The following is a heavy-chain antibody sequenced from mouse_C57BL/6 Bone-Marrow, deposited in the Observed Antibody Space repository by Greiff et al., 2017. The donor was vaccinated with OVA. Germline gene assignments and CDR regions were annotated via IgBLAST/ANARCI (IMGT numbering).Heavy chain of an antibody. Sequence: EVQLQESGGDLVKPGGSLKLSCAASGFTFSSYGMSWVRQTPDKRLEWVATISSGGSYTYYPDSVKGRFTISRDNAKNTLYLQMSSLKSEDTAMYYCARLRDYDYWGQGTTLTVSS. CDR1: GFTFSSYG. CDR3: ARLRDYDY. J-gene: IGHJ2*01. V-gene: IGHV5-6*01. D-gene: IGHD2-4*01. CDR2: ISSGGSYT.